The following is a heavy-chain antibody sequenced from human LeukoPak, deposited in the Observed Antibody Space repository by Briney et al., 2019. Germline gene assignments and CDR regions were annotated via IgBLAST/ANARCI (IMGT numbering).Heavy chain of an antibody. V-gene: IGHV3-13*01. CDR3: ARDLGGSYPV. CDR2: IGTACDT. Sequence: GGSLRLSCAASGLTFSSYDMHWVRQATGKGLEWVSAIGTACDTYYPGSVKGRFTISRENAKNSLYLQMNSLRAGHTAVYYCARDLGGSYPVWGQGTLVTVSS. CDR1: GLTFSSYD. D-gene: IGHD1-26*01. J-gene: IGHJ4*02.